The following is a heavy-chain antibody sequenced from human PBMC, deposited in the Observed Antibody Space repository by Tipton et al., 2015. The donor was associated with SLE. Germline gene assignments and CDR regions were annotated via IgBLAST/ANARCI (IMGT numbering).Heavy chain of an antibody. Sequence: LRLSCAASGFTFSSYSMNWVRQAPGKGLEWIGYIYYSGSTNYNPSLKSRVTILVDTSKNQFSLKLSSVTAADTAIYYCAKTGDRTEYYFDYWGQGTLVTVSS. CDR2: IYYSGST. CDR1: GFTFSSYS. CDR3: AKTGDRTEYYFDY. V-gene: IGHV4-59*12. J-gene: IGHJ4*02. D-gene: IGHD7-27*01.